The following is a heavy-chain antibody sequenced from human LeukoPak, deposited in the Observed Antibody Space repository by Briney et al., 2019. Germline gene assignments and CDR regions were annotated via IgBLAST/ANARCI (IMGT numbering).Heavy chain of an antibody. CDR2: ISTSSSYK. V-gene: IGHV3-21*01. D-gene: IGHD2-2*01. Sequence: KAGGSLRLSCAASGFTFDDYGMSWVRQAPGKGLEWVSSISTSSSYKYYADSIKGRFTISRDNAKDSLYLEMNSLRVEDTAVYFCARAPDFVVVPASDYWGQGTLVTVSS. CDR1: GFTFDDYG. CDR3: ARAPDFVVVPASDY. J-gene: IGHJ4*02.